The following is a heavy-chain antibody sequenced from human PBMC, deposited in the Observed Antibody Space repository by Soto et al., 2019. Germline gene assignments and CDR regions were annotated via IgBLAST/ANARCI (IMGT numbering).Heavy chain of an antibody. D-gene: IGHD3-9*01. CDR3: ARVAVRRFKTGYYYFDY. V-gene: IGHV4-31*03. Sequence: QVQLQESGPGLVKPSQTLSLTCTVAGCSISSGGYSWSWFRQHPVKGLEWIGYIYYSGSTYYNPSLKSRVTLSVYTSKNQFSLKLSSGTASDTAVYYCARVAVRRFKTGYYYFDYWGQGTLVTVSS. CDR1: GCSISSGGYS. CDR2: IYYSGST. J-gene: IGHJ4*02.